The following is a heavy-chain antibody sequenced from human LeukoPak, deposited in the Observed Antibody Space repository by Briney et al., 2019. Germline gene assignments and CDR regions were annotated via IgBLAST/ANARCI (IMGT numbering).Heavy chain of an antibody. V-gene: IGHV3-30-3*01. CDR1: GFTFSSYA. CDR3: ARRAIFGSGYSSVTTYYFDY. D-gene: IGHD3-3*01. J-gene: IGHJ4*02. Sequence: GGSLRLSCAASGFTFSSYAMHWVRQAPGKGLGWGAVISYDGSNKYYADSVKGRFTISRDNSKHTPYLQMNSLRAEDTAVYYCARRAIFGSGYSSVTTYYFDYWGQGTLVPVSS. CDR2: ISYDGSNK.